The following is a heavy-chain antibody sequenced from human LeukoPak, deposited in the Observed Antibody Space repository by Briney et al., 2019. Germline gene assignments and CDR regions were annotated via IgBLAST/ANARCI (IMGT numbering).Heavy chain of an antibody. CDR3: ARGSAGDY. Sequence: SETLSLTCTVSGYSISTGYYWDWIRQPPGKGLEWIGTFYHSGSTYYNPSLKSRVTISVDTSKNQFSLKLSSVTAADTAVYYCARGSAGDYWGQGTLVTVSS. V-gene: IGHV4-38-2*02. CDR2: FYHSGST. D-gene: IGHD2-15*01. CDR1: GYSISTGYY. J-gene: IGHJ4*02.